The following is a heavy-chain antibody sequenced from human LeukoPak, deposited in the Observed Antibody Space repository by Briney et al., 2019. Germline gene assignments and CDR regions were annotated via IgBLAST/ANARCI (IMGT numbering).Heavy chain of an antibody. Sequence: SETLSLTCTVSDGSITNCVWSWVRQPPGKGLEFIGHVHYSGTADYNPSLNSRVTISVDTYKNQFSLKLSAVTATDTAVDYCARLPAMFNYWGQGTLVTVSS. CDR3: ARLPAMFNY. CDR2: VHYSGTA. CDR1: DGSITNCV. J-gene: IGHJ4*02. D-gene: IGHD5-18*01. V-gene: IGHV4-59*08.